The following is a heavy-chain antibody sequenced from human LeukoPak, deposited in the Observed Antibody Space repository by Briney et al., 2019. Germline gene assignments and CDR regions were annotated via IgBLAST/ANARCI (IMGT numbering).Heavy chain of an antibody. D-gene: IGHD4-17*01. CDR2: ISGSGGST. Sequence: PGGSLRLSCAASGFTFSSYAMSWVRQAPGKGLEWVSVISGSGGSTYYADSVKGRFTISRDNSKNTLYLQMNSLRAEDTAVYYFAKGPVYGDYIDYWGQGTLVTVSS. J-gene: IGHJ4*02. V-gene: IGHV3-23*01. CDR3: AKGPVYGDYIDY. CDR1: GFTFSSYA.